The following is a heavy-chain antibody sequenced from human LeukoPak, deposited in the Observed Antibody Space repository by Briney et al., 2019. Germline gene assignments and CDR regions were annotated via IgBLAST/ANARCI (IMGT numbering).Heavy chain of an antibody. CDR1: GGSISSYY. D-gene: IGHD3-22*01. J-gene: IGHJ4*02. V-gene: IGHV4-59*01. CDR3: ARGTYYYDSSGYNFDY. CDR2: IYYSGST. Sequence: PSETLSLTCTVSGGSISSYYWSWIRQPPGKGLEWIGYIYYSGSTNYNPSLKSRVTISVDTSKNQFSLKLSSVTAADTAVYYCARGTYYYDSSGYNFDYWGQGTLVTVSS.